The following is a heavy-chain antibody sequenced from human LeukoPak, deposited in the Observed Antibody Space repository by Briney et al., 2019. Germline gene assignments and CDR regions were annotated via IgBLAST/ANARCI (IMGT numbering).Heavy chain of an antibody. CDR2: IIPIFGTA. J-gene: IGHJ6*02. D-gene: IGHD2-2*01. CDR3: ARGLEDQLLYYYGMDV. V-gene: IGHV1-69*01. CDR1: GGTFSSYA. Sequence: GSSVKVSCKASGGTFSSYAISWVRQAPGQGLEWMGGIIPIFGTANYAQKFQGRVTITADESTSTAYMELSSLRSEDTAVYYCARGLEDQLLYYYGMDVWGQGTTATVSS.